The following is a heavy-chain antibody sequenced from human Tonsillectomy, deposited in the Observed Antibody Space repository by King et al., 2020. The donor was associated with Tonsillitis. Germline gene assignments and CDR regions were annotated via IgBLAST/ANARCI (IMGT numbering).Heavy chain of an antibody. J-gene: IGHJ6*04. Sequence: VQLVESGGGWVQPGGSLRLSCAGSGFIFSDHWMHWVRQAPGKGLEWVANINQDGSKIFYVGSVKGRFTIFRDNAKNSLYLQMNSLRAEDTAVYYCARALAVWGKGTTVTVSS. CDR2: INQDGSKI. V-gene: IGHV3-7*03. CDR1: GFIFSDHW. CDR3: ARALAV.